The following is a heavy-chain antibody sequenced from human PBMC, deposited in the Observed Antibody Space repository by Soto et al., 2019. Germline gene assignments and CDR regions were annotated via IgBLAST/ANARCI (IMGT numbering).Heavy chain of an antibody. CDR1: GFTFSSYA. D-gene: IGHD1-26*01. J-gene: IGHJ6*02. V-gene: IGHV3-30-3*01. CDR2: ISYDGSNK. CDR3: ARDLYSGSYSRTSQYYYYGMDV. Sequence: PGGSLRLSCAASGFTFSSYAMHWIRQAPGKGLEWVAVISYDGSNKYYADSVKGRFTISRDNSKNTLYLQMNSLRAEDTAVYYCARDLYSGSYSRTSQYYYYGMDVWGQGTTVTVSS.